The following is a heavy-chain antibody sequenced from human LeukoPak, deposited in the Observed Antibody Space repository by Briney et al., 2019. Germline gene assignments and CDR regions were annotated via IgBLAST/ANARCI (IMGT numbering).Heavy chain of an antibody. CDR2: IKRKVDGETT. V-gene: IGHV3-15*01. CDR3: TTDTFDSNGYSHDF. D-gene: IGHD3-22*01. Sequence: GGSLRLSCSASGFTFSNTWMSWVRQAPGKGLEWVGRIKRKVDGETTDYAASVKGRVSISRDDSESTLYMELNRLKTEDTAVYYCTTDTFDSNGYSHDFWGQGILVTVAS. CDR1: GFTFSNTW. J-gene: IGHJ4*02.